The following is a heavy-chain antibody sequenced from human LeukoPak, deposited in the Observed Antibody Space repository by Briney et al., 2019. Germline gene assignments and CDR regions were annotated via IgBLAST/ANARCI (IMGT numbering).Heavy chain of an antibody. CDR2: ITTSGTI. D-gene: IGHD6-13*01. CDR1: GITFSSYS. Sequence: GGSLRLSCAASGITFSSYSMNWVRQAPGKGLEWVSYITTSGTIYYADSVKGRFTISRDNSKNTLYLQMNSLRAEDTAVYYCANNVIPGGIAAAGFDYWGQGTLVTVSS. CDR3: ANNVIPGGIAAAGFDY. J-gene: IGHJ4*02. V-gene: IGHV3-48*01.